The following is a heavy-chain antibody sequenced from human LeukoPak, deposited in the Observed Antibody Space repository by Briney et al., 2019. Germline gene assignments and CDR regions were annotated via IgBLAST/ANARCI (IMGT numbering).Heavy chain of an antibody. D-gene: IGHD5-12*01. V-gene: IGHV3-66*01. J-gene: IGHJ6*03. CDR2: IYSGGST. CDR1: GFTVSSNY. CDR3: ARDSGYDRSLGYYYYYYMDV. Sequence: GGSLRLSCAASGFTVSSNYMSWVRQAPGKGLEWVSVIYSGGSTYYADSVKGRFTISRDNSKNTLYLQMNSLRAEDTAVYYCARDSGYDRSLGYYYYYYMDVRGKGTTVTISS.